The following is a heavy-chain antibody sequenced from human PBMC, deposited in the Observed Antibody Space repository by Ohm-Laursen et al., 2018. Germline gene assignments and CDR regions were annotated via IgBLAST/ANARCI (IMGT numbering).Heavy chain of an antibody. D-gene: IGHD3-3*01. CDR1: GFAFSTYT. V-gene: IGHV3-23*01. J-gene: IGHJ4*02. CDR2: ISPSGGNT. Sequence: SLRLSCSASGFAFSTYTMTWVRQAPGKGLEWVSGISPSGGNTNYADSVKGRFTISRDNSKNTLYLQMNSLRAEDTAVYYCAKSAYGLRFLEWLPNWGQGTLVTVSS. CDR3: AKSAYGLRFLEWLPN.